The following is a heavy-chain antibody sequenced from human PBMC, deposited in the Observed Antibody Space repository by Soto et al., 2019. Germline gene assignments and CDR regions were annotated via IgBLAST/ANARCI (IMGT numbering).Heavy chain of an antibody. V-gene: IGHV3-9*01. CDR1: GFTFDDYA. D-gene: IGHD6-13*01. Sequence: PVGSLRLSCAASGFTFDDYAMHCVRQARGKGLEWVSGISWNSGTICYADSVKGRFTISRDNAKNSLYLQMNSLRAEDTALYYCAKDLGSSSWWYYFDYWGQGTLVTVSS. CDR3: AKDLGSSSWWYYFDY. J-gene: IGHJ4*02. CDR2: ISWNSGTI.